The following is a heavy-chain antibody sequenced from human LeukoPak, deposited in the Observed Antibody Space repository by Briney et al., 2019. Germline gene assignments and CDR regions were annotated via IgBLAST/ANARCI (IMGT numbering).Heavy chain of an antibody. CDR2: MNPNSGNT. J-gene: IGHJ4*02. Sequence: ASVKVSCKASGYTLTSYDINWVRQAPGQGLEWMGWMNPNSGNTGYAQKFQGRVTMTRNTSISTAYMELSSLRSEDTAVYYCARGPYYDYVWGSYRDYWGQGTLVTVSS. CDR1: GYTLTSYD. CDR3: ARGPYYDYVWGSYRDY. V-gene: IGHV1-8*01. D-gene: IGHD3-16*02.